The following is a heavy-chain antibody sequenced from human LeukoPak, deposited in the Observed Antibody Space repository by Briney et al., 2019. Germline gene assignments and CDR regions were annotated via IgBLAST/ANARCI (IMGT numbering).Heavy chain of an antibody. CDR1: GFTFSSYW. J-gene: IGHJ4*02. Sequence: GGSLRLSCAASGFTFSSYWMSWVRQAPGKGLEWVANIKQDGSENYYVDSVKGRFTISRDNAKNSLYLQMNSLRAEDTAVYYCTREFPAPYTRYCGGDCYPATADYWGQGTLVTVSS. CDR3: TREFPAPYTRYCGGDCYPATADY. CDR2: IKQDGSEN. D-gene: IGHD2-21*02. V-gene: IGHV3-7*03.